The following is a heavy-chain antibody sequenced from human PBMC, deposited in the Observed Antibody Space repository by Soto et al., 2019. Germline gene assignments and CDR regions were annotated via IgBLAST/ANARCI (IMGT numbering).Heavy chain of an antibody. CDR1: GGSISSSSYY. CDR2: IYYSGST. J-gene: IGHJ4*02. V-gene: IGHV4-39*01. D-gene: IGHD3-10*01. CDR3: ARMVLLWFGPGRSDY. Sequence: QLQLQESGPGLVKPSETLSLTCTVSGGSISSSSYYWGWIRQPPGKGLEWIGSIYYSGSTYYNPSLKSRVTISVDTSKNQFSLKLSSVTAADTAVYYCARMVLLWFGPGRSDYWGQGTLVTVSS.